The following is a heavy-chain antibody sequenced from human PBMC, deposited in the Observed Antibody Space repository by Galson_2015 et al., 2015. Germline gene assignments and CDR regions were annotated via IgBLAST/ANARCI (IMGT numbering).Heavy chain of an antibody. Sequence: SLRLSCAASGFTFSDYYMSWIRQAPGKGLEWVSHISSSSSVIHYADSVMGRFTVSRDNAKNSLYLQMNSLRAEDTAVYYCAREAGHCSGGACFYYYGMDVWGQGTTVTVSS. J-gene: IGHJ6*02. CDR3: AREAGHCSGGACFYYYGMDV. CDR2: ISSSSSVI. D-gene: IGHD2-15*01. CDR1: GFTFSDYY. V-gene: IGHV3-11*01.